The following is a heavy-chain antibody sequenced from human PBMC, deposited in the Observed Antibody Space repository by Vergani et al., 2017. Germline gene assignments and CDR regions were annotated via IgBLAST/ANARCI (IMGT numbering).Heavy chain of an antibody. J-gene: IGHJ6*02. CDR3: ATVNPRNSVDYYLDYYHALDV. CDR2: ISGSGGST. Sequence: EVQLLESGGGLVQPGGSLRLPCAASGFTFNHYAMNWVRQAPGKGLERVSGISGSGGSTYYAGSVKGRFTISRDSSKNTLYLQRNSLSAGDTVVYYCATVNPRNSVDYYLDYYHALDVWGQGTTVTVAS. D-gene: IGHD5/OR15-5a*01. CDR1: GFTFNHYA. V-gene: IGHV3-23*01.